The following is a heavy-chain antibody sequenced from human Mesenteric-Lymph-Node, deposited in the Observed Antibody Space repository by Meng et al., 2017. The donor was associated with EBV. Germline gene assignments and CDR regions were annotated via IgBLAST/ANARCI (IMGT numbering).Heavy chain of an antibody. D-gene: IGHD4-11*01. CDR1: GGSFSGYY. Sequence: QVHLQQWAAGLLKPSETLSLTCAFYGGSFSGYYWTWIRQSPGKGLEWIGESNQSGSTSYNPSLKSRVTISVDTSQNQFSLKLSSVTAADTAVYYCARGKTVGRSPWFDPWGQGTLVTVSS. V-gene: IGHV4-34*01. J-gene: IGHJ5*02. CDR3: ARGKTVGRSPWFDP. CDR2: SNQSGST.